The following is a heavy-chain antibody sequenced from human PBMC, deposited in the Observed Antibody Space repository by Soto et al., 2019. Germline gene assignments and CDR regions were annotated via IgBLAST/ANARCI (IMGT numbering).Heavy chain of an antibody. CDR3: ARDRGGYCSGGSCYSYYFDY. CDR1: GFTFSSYW. J-gene: IGHJ4*02. V-gene: IGHV3-7*01. D-gene: IGHD2-15*01. CDR2: IKQDGSEK. Sequence: EVQLVESGGGLVQPGGSLRLSCAASGFTFSSYWMSWVRQAPGKGLEWVANIKQDGSEKYYVDSVKGRFTISRDNAKNSLYLQMNRLRAEDTAVYYCARDRGGYCSGGSCYSYYFDYWGQGTLVTVSS.